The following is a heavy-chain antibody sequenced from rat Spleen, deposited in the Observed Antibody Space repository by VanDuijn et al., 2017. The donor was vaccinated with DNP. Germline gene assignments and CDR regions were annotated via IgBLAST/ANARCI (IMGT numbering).Heavy chain of an antibody. CDR1: GFNFNDYW. Sequence: EVKLVESGGGLVQPGRSLKLSCAASGFNFNDYWMGWVRQAPGKGLEWIGQIKKDSSTINYTPSLKDKFTISRDNAQNTLYLQMNKLGSEDTATYYCAKGPNYGGYSDYFDYWGRGIMVTVSS. V-gene: IGHV4-2*01. J-gene: IGHJ2*01. D-gene: IGHD1-11*01. CDR2: IKKDSSTI. CDR3: AKGPNYGGYSDYFDY.